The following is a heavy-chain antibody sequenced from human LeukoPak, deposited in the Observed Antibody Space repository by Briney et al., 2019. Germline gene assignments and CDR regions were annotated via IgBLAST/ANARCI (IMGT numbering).Heavy chain of an antibody. D-gene: IGHD2-2*01. Sequence: GGSLRLSCAASGFTFSSYAMSWVRQAPGKGLEWVSGITGSADSTYYADSVKGRFAISRDQNTLYLHMNSLSAEDTAIYYCAKVLSGYCSGTRCSYFDSWGQGTLVTVSS. CDR1: GFTFSSYA. V-gene: IGHV3-23*01. CDR2: ITGSADST. J-gene: IGHJ4*02. CDR3: AKVLSGYCSGTRCSYFDS.